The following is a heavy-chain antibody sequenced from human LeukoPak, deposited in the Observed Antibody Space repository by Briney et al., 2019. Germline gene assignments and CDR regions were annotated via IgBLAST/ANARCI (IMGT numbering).Heavy chain of an antibody. CDR3: AYSGGSMVRGVIDY. CDR2: INPSGGST. V-gene: IGHV1-46*01. D-gene: IGHD3-10*01. Sequence: ASVKVSCKASGYTFTGYYMHWVRQAPGQGLEWMGIINPSGGSTNYAQKFQGRVTITADESTSTAYMELSSLRSEDTAVYYCAYSGGSMVRGVIDYWGQGTLVTVSS. CDR1: GYTFTGYY. J-gene: IGHJ4*02.